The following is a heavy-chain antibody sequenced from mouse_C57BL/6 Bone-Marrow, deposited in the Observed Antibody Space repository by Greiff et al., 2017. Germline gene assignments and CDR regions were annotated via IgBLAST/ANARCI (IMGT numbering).Heavy chain of an antibody. Sequence: QVQLQQPGAELVKPGASVKLSCKASGYTFTSYWMQWVKQRPGQGLEWIGEIAPSDSYTNYNQKFKGKATLTVDTSSSTAYMQLSSLTSEDSAVYYCARKEIYYDYVWGQGTSVTVSS. CDR1: GYTFTSYW. CDR3: ARKEIYYDYV. J-gene: IGHJ4*01. V-gene: IGHV1-50*01. CDR2: IAPSDSYT. D-gene: IGHD2-4*01.